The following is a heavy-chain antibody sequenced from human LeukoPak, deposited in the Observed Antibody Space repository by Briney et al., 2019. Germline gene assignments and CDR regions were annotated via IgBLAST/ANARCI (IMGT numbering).Heavy chain of an antibody. CDR1: GGSITSSSYY. D-gene: IGHD4-17*01. V-gene: IGHV4-39*07. CDR2: IYYSGST. CDR3: ARDLGKYGDYEDGWFDP. Sequence: SETLSLTCTVSGGSITSSSYYWGWIRQPPGKGLEWIGSIYYSGSTYYNPSVKSRVTISVDTSKNQFSLKLSSVTAADTAVYYCARDLGKYGDYEDGWFDPWGQGTLVTVSS. J-gene: IGHJ5*02.